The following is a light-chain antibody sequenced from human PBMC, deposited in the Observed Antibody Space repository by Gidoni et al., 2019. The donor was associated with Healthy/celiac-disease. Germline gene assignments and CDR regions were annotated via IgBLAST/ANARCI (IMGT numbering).Light chain of an antibody. CDR1: QSVSSSY. CDR2: GAS. J-gene: IGKJ1*01. Sequence: EIVLTQSPGTLSLSPGERATLSCRASQSVSSSYLAWYQQKPGQSHRLLIYGASSRATGIPDRFSGSGSGTDFTLTISRLEPEDFAVYYFQQYGSSPRTFGQGTKVEIK. V-gene: IGKV3-20*01. CDR3: QQYGSSPRT.